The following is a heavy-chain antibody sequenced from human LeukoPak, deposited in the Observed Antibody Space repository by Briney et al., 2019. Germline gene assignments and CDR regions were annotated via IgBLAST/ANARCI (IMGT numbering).Heavy chain of an antibody. CDR2: IIPIFGTA. D-gene: IGHD6-13*01. V-gene: IGHV1-69*05. CDR1: GGTFSSYA. J-gene: IGHJ5*02. CDR3: ASSLAAAGTSLYNWFDP. Sequence: ASVKVSCKASGGTFSSYAISWVRQAPGQGLEWMGGIIPIFGTANYAQKFQGRVTITTDESTSTDYMELSSLRSEDTAVYYCASSLAAAGTSLYNWFDPWGQGTLVTVSS.